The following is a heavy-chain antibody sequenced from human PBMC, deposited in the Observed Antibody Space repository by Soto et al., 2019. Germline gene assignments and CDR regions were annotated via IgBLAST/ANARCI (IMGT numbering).Heavy chain of an antibody. V-gene: IGHV3-23*01. CDR3: AKDRNYYDSSGYDY. Sequence: GGSLRLSCAASGFTFSTYAMSWVRQAPGKGLEWVSTIIGSGGSTYYADSVKGRFSVSRDNSKNTLYLQMNSLRAEDTAVYYCAKDRNYYDSSGYDYWGQGTLVTVSS. CDR2: IIGSGGST. J-gene: IGHJ4*02. D-gene: IGHD3-22*01. CDR1: GFTFSTYA.